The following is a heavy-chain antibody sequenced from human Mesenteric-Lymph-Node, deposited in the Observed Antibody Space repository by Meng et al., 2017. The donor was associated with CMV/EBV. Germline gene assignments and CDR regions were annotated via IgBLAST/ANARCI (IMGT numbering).Heavy chain of an antibody. CDR3: ARAFLYCSGGSCSSPYYYGMDV. CDR1: GFTFSSFG. V-gene: IGHV3-21*01. CDR2: ISSSSSYI. J-gene: IGHJ6*02. Sequence: GESLKISCAASGFTFSSFGMHWVRQAPGKGLEWVSSISSSSSYIYYADSVKGRFTISRDNAKNSLYLQMNSLRAEDTAVYYCARAFLYCSGGSCSSPYYYGMDVWGQGTTVTVSS. D-gene: IGHD2-15*01.